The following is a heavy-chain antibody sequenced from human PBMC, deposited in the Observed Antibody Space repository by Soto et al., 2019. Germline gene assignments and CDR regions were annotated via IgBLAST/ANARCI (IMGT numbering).Heavy chain of an antibody. V-gene: IGHV3-9*01. Sequence: EVQLVESGGGLVQPGRSLRLSCAASGFTFHDYVMHWVRQAPGKGLEWVSGITCNSGNIGYADSVKGRFTISRDNAKNTLYLQMNSLRTDDTALYYCARDPGFDSSSYFGLDVWGQSTTVTVAS. D-gene: IGHD6-6*01. CDR3: ARDPGFDSSSYFGLDV. CDR2: ITCNSGNI. CDR1: GFTFHDYV. J-gene: IGHJ6*02.